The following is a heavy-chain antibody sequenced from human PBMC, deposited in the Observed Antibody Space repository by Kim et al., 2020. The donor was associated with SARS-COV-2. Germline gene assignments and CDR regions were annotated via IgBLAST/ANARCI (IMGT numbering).Heavy chain of an antibody. CDR3: ARNGDVYYYDSSGYRFDY. V-gene: IGHV1-2*06. CDR1: GYTFTGYY. CDR2: INPNSGGT. J-gene: IGHJ4*02. Sequence: ASVKVSCKASGYTFTGYYMHWVRQAPGQGLEWMGRINPNSGGTNYAQKFQGRVTMTRDTSISTAYMELSRLRSDDTAVYYCARNGDVYYYDSSGYRFDYWGQGTLVTVSS. D-gene: IGHD3-22*01.